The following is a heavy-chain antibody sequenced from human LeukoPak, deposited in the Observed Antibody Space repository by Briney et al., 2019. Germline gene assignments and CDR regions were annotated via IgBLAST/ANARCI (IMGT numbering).Heavy chain of an antibody. V-gene: IGHV3-49*04. Sequence: GGSLRLSCTASGFTFGDYAMSWVRQAPGKGLEWVGFIRSKAYGGTTEYAASVKGRFTISRDDSKSIAYLQMNSLKTEDAAVYYCTSSGGSGSYSYTDYWCQGTLVTVS. CDR1: GFTFGDYA. J-gene: IGHJ4*02. D-gene: IGHD3-10*01. CDR3: TSSGGSGSYSYTDY. CDR2: IRSKAYGGTT.